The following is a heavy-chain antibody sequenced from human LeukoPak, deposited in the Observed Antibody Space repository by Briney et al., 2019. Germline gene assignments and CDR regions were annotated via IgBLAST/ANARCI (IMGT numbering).Heavy chain of an antibody. Sequence: LSLTCTVSGGSISSGDYYWSWIRQPPGKGLEWIGYIYYSGSTYYNPSLKSRVTISVDTSRNQFSLKLSSVTAADTAVYYCARADEYQLLSYYFDYWGQGTLVTVS. J-gene: IGHJ4*02. D-gene: IGHD2-2*01. CDR2: IYYSGST. CDR3: ARADEYQLLSYYFDY. V-gene: IGHV4-30-4*01. CDR1: GGSISSGDYY.